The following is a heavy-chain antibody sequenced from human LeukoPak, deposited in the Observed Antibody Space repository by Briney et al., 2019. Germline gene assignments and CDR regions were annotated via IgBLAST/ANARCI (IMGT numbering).Heavy chain of an antibody. CDR2: IIPIFGKA. Sequence: GASVKVSCKASGGTFISYAITWVRQAPGQGLEWMGGIIPIFGKAKYAQKVQGRVTMSTDESTSTAYMELSSLRSEDTAVYYCARSPWLERDFDYWGQGTLVTVSS. CDR3: ARSPWLERDFDY. V-gene: IGHV1-69*05. D-gene: IGHD1-1*01. J-gene: IGHJ4*02. CDR1: GGTFISYA.